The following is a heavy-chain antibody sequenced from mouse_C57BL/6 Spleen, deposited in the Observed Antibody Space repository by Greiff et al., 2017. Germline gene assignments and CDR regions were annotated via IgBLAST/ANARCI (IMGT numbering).Heavy chain of an antibody. J-gene: IGHJ4*01. CDR3: AREGNFYALGG. V-gene: IGHV1-18*01. D-gene: IGHD2-1*01. Sequence: VQLQQPGPELVKPGASVKISCKASGYTFTDYNMDWVKQSPGQSLEWIGDINPNNGGTNYNQKFKGKATLTVDKSSSTAYMRLSSLTSEDTAVYYCAREGNFYALGGWGQRTTVTVS. CDR1: GYTFTDYN. CDR2: INPNNGGT.